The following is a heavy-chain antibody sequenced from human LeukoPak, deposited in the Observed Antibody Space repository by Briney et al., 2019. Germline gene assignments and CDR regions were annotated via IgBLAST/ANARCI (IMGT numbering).Heavy chain of an antibody. Sequence: AGGSLRLSCAASGFTVSSNYMSWVRQAPGKGLEWVSVIYSGGSTYYADSVKGRFTISRDNSKNTLYLQMNSLRAEDTAVYYCGVVRGGYIDYWGQGTLVTVSS. D-gene: IGHD2-21*01. CDR2: IYSGGST. CDR3: GVVRGGYIDY. J-gene: IGHJ4*02. V-gene: IGHV3-53*01. CDR1: GFTVSSNY.